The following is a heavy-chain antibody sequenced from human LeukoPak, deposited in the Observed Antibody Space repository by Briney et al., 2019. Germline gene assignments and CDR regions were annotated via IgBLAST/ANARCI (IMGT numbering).Heavy chain of an antibody. J-gene: IGHJ5*02. CDR2: IYYSGST. V-gene: IGHV4-59*01. Sequence: SETLSLTCTVTGGSISSYYWSWIRQPPGKGLEWIGYIYYSGSTNYNPSLKSRVTISVDTSKNQFSLKLSSVTAADTAVYYCARVTAKNWFDPWGQGTLVTVSS. CDR1: GGSISSYY. CDR3: ARVTAKNWFDP.